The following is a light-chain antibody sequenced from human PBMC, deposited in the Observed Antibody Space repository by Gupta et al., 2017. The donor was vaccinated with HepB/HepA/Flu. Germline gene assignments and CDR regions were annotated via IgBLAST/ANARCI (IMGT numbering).Light chain of an antibody. CDR2: GAS. CDR1: QSVSSSY. V-gene: IGKV3-20*01. Sequence: EIVLPQSPGTLSLSPGERATLSCRASQSVSSSYLAWYQQKPGQAPRLLIYGASSRATGIPDRFSGSGSGTDFTLTISRLEPEDFAVYYCQQYGSSPGTVGQGTKVEIK. CDR3: QQYGSSPGT. J-gene: IGKJ1*01.